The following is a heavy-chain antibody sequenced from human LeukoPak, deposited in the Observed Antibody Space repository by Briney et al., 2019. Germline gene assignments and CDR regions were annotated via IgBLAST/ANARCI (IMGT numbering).Heavy chain of an antibody. J-gene: IGHJ6*02. V-gene: IGHV4-34*01. CDR2: INHSGST. CDR1: GGSFSGYY. D-gene: IGHD3-10*01. CDR3: ASGGSGSYYYYYYYGMDV. Sequence: SETLSLTCAVYGGSFSGYYWSWIRQPPGKGLEWIGEINHSGSTNYNPSLKSRVTISVDTSKNQFSLKLSSVTAADTAVYYCASGGSGSYYYYYYYGMDVWGQGTTVTVSS.